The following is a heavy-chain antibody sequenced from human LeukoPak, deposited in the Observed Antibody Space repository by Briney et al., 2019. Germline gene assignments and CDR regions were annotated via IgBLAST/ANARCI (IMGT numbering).Heavy chain of an antibody. CDR1: GGSLTSGSWY. CDR3: AREWFGEFLDP. Sequence: SETLSLTCTVSGGSLTSGSWYWVWIRQPPGKGLEWIGTICYVGETYYNSSLKSRVTISVDTSKNQFSLRLTSVTATDTAVYYCAREWFGEFLDPWGQGTLVTVSS. J-gene: IGHJ5*02. CDR2: ICYVGET. V-gene: IGHV4-39*01. D-gene: IGHD3-10*01.